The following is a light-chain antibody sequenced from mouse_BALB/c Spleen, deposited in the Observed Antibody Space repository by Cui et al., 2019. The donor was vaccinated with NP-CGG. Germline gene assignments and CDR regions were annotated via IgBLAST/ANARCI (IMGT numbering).Light chain of an antibody. CDR2: GTN. CDR1: TGAVTTNNY. V-gene: IGLV1*01. Sequence: QAVVTLESALTTSPGEPVTLNCRSSTGAVTTNNYANWVKEKPDHLFTGLIGGTNNRAPGVPARFSGSLIGDKAALTITGAQIEDEAIYFCALWYSNHWVFGGGTKLTVL. J-gene: IGLJ1*01. CDR3: ALWYSNHWV.